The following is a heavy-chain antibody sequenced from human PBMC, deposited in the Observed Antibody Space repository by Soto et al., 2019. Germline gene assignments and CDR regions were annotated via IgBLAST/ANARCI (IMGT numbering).Heavy chain of an antibody. CDR3: ASSMGRGGNDY. Sequence: EVQLVESGGGLVQPGGSLRLSCAASGFTFSDYWMSWVRQAPGKGLECVANLKTDGSEKYYVDPVKGRFTISRDNAKNSLYLQMNSLRAEDTAVYYCASSMGRGGNDYWGQGTLVAVSS. V-gene: IGHV3-7*05. CDR1: GFTFSDYW. CDR2: LKTDGSEK. J-gene: IGHJ4*02. D-gene: IGHD3-10*01.